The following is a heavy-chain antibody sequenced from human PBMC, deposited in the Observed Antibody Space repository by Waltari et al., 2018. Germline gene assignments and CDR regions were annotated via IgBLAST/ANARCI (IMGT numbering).Heavy chain of an antibody. J-gene: IGHJ3*02. CDR2: ISPIGGIA. CDR3: AKTLIAAAAMSAFDI. CDR1: GGTFSSYA. V-gene: IGHV1-69*04. Sequence: QVQLVQSGAEVKKPGSSVKVSCKASGGTFSSYAISWVRQAPGQGLEWMGRISPIGGIANYAQKFQGRVTITRDKSTSTVYMELSSLRSEDTAVYYCAKTLIAAAAMSAFDIWGQGTMVTVSS. D-gene: IGHD6-13*01.